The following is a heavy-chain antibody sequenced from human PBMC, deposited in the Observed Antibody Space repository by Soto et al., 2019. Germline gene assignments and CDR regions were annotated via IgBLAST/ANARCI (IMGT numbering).Heavy chain of an antibody. CDR3: ARDQLEGNWFDP. D-gene: IGHD1-1*01. J-gene: IGHJ5*02. CDR2: IYHSGYT. Sequence: PSETLSLTCAVSGGSISSCGYSWNWIRQAPGKGLEWIGYIYHSGYTLYNPSLKGRVTISVDKSKNHFSLNLTSVTAADTAVYYCARDQLEGNWFDPWGQGTLVTVSS. CDR1: GGSISSCGYS. V-gene: IGHV4-30-2*01.